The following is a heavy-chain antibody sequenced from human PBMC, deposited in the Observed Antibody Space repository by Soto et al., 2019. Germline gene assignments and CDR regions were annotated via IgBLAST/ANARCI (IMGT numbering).Heavy chain of an antibody. CDR2: IIPIIGII. J-gene: IGHJ5*02. CDR3: AGDPDSHYNDSHASSYP. CDR1: GGTFSTYT. Sequence: QVQLVQSGAEVKKPGSSVKVSCKASGGTFSTYTITWVRQAPGQGLEWMGRIIPIIGIINYAQKFQGRVTISADKFTGTAYRGLTGLRSDDTAVYYCAGDPDSHYNDSHASSYPWGQGTLVTVSS. D-gene: IGHD4-4*01. V-gene: IGHV1-69*08.